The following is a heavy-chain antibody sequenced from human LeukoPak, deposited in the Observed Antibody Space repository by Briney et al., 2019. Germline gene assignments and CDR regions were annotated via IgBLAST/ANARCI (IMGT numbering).Heavy chain of an antibody. CDR1: GGTFTNYA. D-gene: IGHD3-16*01. CDR3: ARETTSVGFDY. Sequence: ASVKVSCKASGGTFTNYAVTWVRQAPGQGLEWMGRIIPILGIANYAQKFQGRVTITADKSTSTAYMELSSLRSEDTAVYYCARETTSVGFDYWGQGTLVTVSS. CDR2: IIPILGIA. V-gene: IGHV1-69*04. J-gene: IGHJ4*02.